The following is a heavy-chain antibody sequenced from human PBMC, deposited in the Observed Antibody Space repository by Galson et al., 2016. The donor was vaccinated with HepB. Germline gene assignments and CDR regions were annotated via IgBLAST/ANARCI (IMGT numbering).Heavy chain of an antibody. CDR3: SRWSGYYGMDV. Sequence: SLRLSCAASGFTFSSYAMSWVRLAPGKGLVWVSRINSDGSNTRYADSVKGRFSISRDNAKTTLYLQINSLRAEDTAVYYCSRWSGYYGMDVWGKGTTVTVSS. CDR2: INSDGSNT. CDR1: GFTFSSYA. V-gene: IGHV3-74*01. D-gene: IGHD3-3*01. J-gene: IGHJ6*03.